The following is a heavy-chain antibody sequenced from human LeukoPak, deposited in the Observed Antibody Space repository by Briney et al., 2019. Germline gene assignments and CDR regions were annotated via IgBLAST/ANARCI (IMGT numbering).Heavy chain of an antibody. V-gene: IGHV3-23*01. D-gene: IGHD5-18*01. Sequence: GGSLRLSCAASGFTFSSYAMSWVRQAPGKGLEWVSAISGSGGSTYYADSVKGRFTISRDSSKNTLYLQMNSLRAEDTAVYYCAKVYTAMPTIDYWGQGTLVTVSS. CDR2: ISGSGGST. CDR3: AKVYTAMPTIDY. J-gene: IGHJ4*02. CDR1: GFTFSSYA.